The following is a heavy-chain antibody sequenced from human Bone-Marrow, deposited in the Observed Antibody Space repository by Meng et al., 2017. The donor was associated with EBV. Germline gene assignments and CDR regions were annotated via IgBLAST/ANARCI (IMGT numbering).Heavy chain of an antibody. J-gene: IGHJ4*02. CDR2: INAGNGNT. Sequence: FQRVQSGGEVMKPGASVKVSCKASGYTFTSYAMHWVRQAPGQRLEWMGWINAGNGNTKYSQKFQGRVTITRDTSASTAYMELSSLRSEDTAVYYCARSPLWFGESNFDYWGRGTLVTVSS. D-gene: IGHD3-10*01. CDR1: GYTFTSYA. V-gene: IGHV1-3*01. CDR3: ARSPLWFGESNFDY.